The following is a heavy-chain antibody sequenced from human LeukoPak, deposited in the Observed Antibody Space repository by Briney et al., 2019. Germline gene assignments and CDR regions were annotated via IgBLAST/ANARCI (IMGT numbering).Heavy chain of an antibody. D-gene: IGHD3-22*01. V-gene: IGHV5-51*01. CDR2: IYPDDSDT. CDR1: GYRFDAYW. Sequence: GESLKISCKGSGYRFDAYWIAWVRQMPGKGLEWMGIIYPDDSDTRYSPSFQGQVTISADKSVRTAYLQWSSLKASDTAMYYCARPNITSYYDSRGYDAFDVWGQGTMVTVSS. CDR3: ARPNITSYYDSRGYDAFDV. J-gene: IGHJ3*01.